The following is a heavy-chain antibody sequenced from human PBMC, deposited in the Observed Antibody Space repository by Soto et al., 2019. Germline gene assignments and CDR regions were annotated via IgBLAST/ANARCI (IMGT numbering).Heavy chain of an antibody. CDR3: ARDMGEGILTGYYDY. CDR1: GGTFSSYA. CDR2: IIPIFGTA. D-gene: IGHD3-9*01. V-gene: IGHV1-69*01. Sequence: QVQLVQSGAEVKKPGSSVKVSCKASGGTFSSYAISWVRQAPGQGLEWMGGIIPIFGTANYAQKFQVRVTITADESTSTAYMERSSLRSEDTAVYYCARDMGEGILTGYYDYWGQGTLVTVSS. J-gene: IGHJ4*02.